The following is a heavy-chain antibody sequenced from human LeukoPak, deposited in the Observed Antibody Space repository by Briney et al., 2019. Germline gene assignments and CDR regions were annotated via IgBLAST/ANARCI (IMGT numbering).Heavy chain of an antibody. Sequence: GGSLRLSCAVSGFTFSSYGMHWVRQAPGKGLEWVAVISYDGSNKYYADSVKGRFTISRDNSKNTQYLQMNSLRAEDTAVYYCAKGDSSSGRYGMDVWGQGTTVTVSS. D-gene: IGHD6-13*01. J-gene: IGHJ6*02. CDR2: ISYDGSNK. CDR3: AKGDSSSGRYGMDV. V-gene: IGHV3-30*18. CDR1: GFTFSSYG.